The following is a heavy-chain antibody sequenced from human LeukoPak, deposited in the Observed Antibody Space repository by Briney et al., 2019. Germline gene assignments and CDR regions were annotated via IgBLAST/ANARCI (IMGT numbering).Heavy chain of an antibody. V-gene: IGHV1-2*02. CDR2: INPNSGGT. J-gene: IGHJ4*02. CDR3: GSGPRTYGLPLLYSDY. CDR1: GYTFTGYY. Sequence: ASVKVSCKASGYTFTGYYIQWLRQAPGQGLEWMGWINPNSGGTDSAQKFQGRVSMTRDTSISTAYMELSRLRSDDTAVYYCGSGPRTYGLPLLYSDYWGQGTLVTVSS. D-gene: IGHD1-26*01.